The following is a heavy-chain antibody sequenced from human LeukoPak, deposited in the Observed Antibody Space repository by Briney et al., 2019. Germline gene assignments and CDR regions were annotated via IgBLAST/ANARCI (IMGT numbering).Heavy chain of an antibody. V-gene: IGHV3-30*02. J-gene: IGHJ4*02. CDR1: GFTFSSYG. CDR3: AKDRVGDGYNFDY. Sequence: GGSLRLSCAASGFTFSSYGMHWVRQAPGKGLEWVAFIRYDGSNKYYADSVKGRFTTSRDNSKNTLYLQMNSLRAKDTAVYYCAKDRVGDGYNFDYWGQGTLVTVSS. D-gene: IGHD5-24*01. CDR2: IRYDGSNK.